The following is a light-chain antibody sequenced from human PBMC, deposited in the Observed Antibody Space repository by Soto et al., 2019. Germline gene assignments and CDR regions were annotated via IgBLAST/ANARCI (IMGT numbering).Light chain of an antibody. CDR1: SSDVGGYNY. CDR3: RPNAGSDTPIV. J-gene: IGLJ1*01. Sequence: QSVLTQPPSASGSPGQSGTISCTGTSSDVGGYNYVSWYQQHPGKAPKLMIYEVSKRPSGVPDRCSGSKSGNTASLTVAGLQAEDEADYDGRPNAGSDTPIVFGTGTTLTVL. CDR2: EVS. V-gene: IGLV2-8*01.